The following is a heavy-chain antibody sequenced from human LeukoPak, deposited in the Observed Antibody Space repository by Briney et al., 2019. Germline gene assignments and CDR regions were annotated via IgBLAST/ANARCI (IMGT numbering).Heavy chain of an antibody. CDR3: ASRKLGNDY. D-gene: IGHD7-27*01. Sequence: SETLSLTCTVSGGSISSSVYYWGWIRQPPGKGLEWIGTIYYSGITYYNPSLKSRVTISVDTSKNQFSLKLSSVTAADTAVYYCASRKLGNDYWGQGILVTVTS. J-gene: IGHJ4*02. CDR1: GGSISSSVYY. V-gene: IGHV4-39*07. CDR2: IYYSGIT.